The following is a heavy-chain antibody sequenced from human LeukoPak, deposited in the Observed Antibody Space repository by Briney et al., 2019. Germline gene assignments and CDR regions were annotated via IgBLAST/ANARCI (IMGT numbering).Heavy chain of an antibody. J-gene: IGHJ4*02. D-gene: IGHD1-26*01. CDR1: GYNFSIYW. V-gene: IGHV5-51*01. CDR3: ARSYGGNFYDY. CDR2: IFPGDSDT. Sequence: GESLKISCKGSGYNFSIYWIGWVRQMPGKGLEWMGIIFPGDSDTRYSPSFQGQVTISADKSISTAYLQWSSLKASDTAIYFCARSYGGNFYDYWGQGTLVTVSS.